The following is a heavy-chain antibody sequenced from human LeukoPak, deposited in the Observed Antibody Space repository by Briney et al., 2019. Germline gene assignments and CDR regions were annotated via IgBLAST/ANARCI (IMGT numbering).Heavy chain of an antibody. CDR3: VVWGEDRSGHRFDF. V-gene: IGHV3-74*01. CDR1: GFTFSSYW. Sequence: GGSLRLSCAASGFTFSSYWMSWVRQAPGKGLMWVSRINTDGSNTHYADSVKGRFTISRDNAKNTLYLQMNGLRVEDTAVYYCVVWGEDRSGHRFDFWGQGTLVTVPS. J-gene: IGHJ4*02. D-gene: IGHD3-22*01. CDR2: INTDGSNT.